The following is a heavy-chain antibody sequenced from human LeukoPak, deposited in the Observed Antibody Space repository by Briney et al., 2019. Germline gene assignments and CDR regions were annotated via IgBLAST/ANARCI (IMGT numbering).Heavy chain of an antibody. Sequence: GGSLRLSCAASGFTFSSYGMHWVRQAPGKGLEWVAFIRYDGSNKYYADSVKGRFTISRDHSKNTLYLQMNSLRAQDRAGYYFATESGIVDPPVDYWGQGTLVTVSS. D-gene: IGHD3-22*01. CDR1: GFTFSSYG. CDR3: ATESGIVDPPVDY. CDR2: IRYDGSNK. J-gene: IGHJ4*02. V-gene: IGHV3-30*02.